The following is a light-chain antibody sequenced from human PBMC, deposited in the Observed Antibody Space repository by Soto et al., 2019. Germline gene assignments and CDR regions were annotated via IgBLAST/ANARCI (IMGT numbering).Light chain of an antibody. Sequence: EIVLVQSPGTLSLSPGERATLSSRVSQSVSSSYLAWYQQKPGQAPRLLIYGASSRAAGIPDRFSGSGSGTDFTLTISRLEPEDFAVYYCQQYGSSQWTFGQGTKVDIK. V-gene: IGKV3-20*01. CDR1: QSVSSSY. CDR2: GAS. CDR3: QQYGSSQWT. J-gene: IGKJ1*01.